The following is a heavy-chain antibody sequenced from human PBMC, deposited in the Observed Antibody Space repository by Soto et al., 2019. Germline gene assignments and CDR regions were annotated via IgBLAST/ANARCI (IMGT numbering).Heavy chain of an antibody. J-gene: IGHJ6*02. V-gene: IGHV3-30-3*01. CDR1: GFTFSSYA. D-gene: IGHD3-10*01. CDR2: ISYDGSNK. CDR3: ARDRYYYGSGSYNYYYGMDV. Sequence: GGSLRLSCAASGFTFSSYAMHWVRQAPGKGLEWVAVISYDGSNKYYADSVKGRFTISRDNSKNTLYLQMNSLRAEDTAVYYCARDRYYYGSGSYNYYYGMDVWGQGTTVTVSS.